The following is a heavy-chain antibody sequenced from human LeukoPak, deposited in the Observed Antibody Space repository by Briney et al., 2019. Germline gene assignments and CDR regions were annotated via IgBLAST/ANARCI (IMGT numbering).Heavy chain of an antibody. V-gene: IGHV1-69*05. CDR3: ARGLYYDSSGYAD. Sequence: ASVKVSCKASGGTFSSHAISWVRQAPGQGLEWMGGIIPIFGTANYAQKFQGRVTITTDESTSTAYMELSRLRPKDTAVYYCARGLYYDSSGYADWGQGTLVTVSS. J-gene: IGHJ4*02. CDR2: IIPIFGTA. CDR1: GGTFSSHA. D-gene: IGHD3-22*01.